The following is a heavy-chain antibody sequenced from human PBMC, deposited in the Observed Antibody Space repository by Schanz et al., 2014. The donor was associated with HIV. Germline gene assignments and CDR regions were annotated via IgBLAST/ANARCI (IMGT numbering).Heavy chain of an antibody. CDR3: ARVLTLYNTSPLCY. CDR2: ISYDGSNE. D-gene: IGHD1-20*01. J-gene: IGHJ4*02. Sequence: QVHLVESGGGVVQPGRSLRLSCVASGFTFSSYGMHWVRQAPGKGLEWVAVISYDGSNEYYADSVKGRFTISRDNSKNTLYLQMNSLRAEDTAVYYCARVLTLYNTSPLCYWGQGTLVTVSS. CDR1: GFTFSSYG. V-gene: IGHV3-33*05.